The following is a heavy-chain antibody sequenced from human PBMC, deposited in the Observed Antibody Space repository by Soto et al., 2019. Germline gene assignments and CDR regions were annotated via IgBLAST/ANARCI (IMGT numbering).Heavy chain of an antibody. CDR1: GFTFSSYG. Sequence: GGSLRLSCAASGFTFSSYGMHWVRQAPGKGLEWVAVISYDGSNKYYADSVKGRFTISRDNSKNTLYLQMNSLRAEDTAVYYCAKGGLLPDLYYMDVWGKGTTVTVSS. CDR3: AKGGLLPDLYYMDV. D-gene: IGHD2-15*01. J-gene: IGHJ6*03. V-gene: IGHV3-30*18. CDR2: ISYDGSNK.